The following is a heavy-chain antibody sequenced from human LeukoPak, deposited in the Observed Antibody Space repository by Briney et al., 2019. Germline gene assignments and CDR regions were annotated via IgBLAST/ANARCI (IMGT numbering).Heavy chain of an antibody. CDR2: MYYSGSA. Sequence: PSETLSLTCAVYGGSFSGYYWSWIRQPPGKGLEWIGSMYYSGSAYYNPSLKSRVTISVDTSKNQFSLRLSSVTAADTAVYYCARNDYGNTGWFDPWGQGTLVTVSS. J-gene: IGHJ5*02. CDR3: ARNDYGNTGWFDP. D-gene: IGHD4-11*01. CDR1: GGSFSGYY. V-gene: IGHV4-34*01.